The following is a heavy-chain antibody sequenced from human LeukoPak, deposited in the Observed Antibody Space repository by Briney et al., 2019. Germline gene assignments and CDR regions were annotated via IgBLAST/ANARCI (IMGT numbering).Heavy chain of an antibody. Sequence: PSETLSLTCTVSGGSIRSYNWSWIRQPPGKELEWIGNIYYSGSTNHNPSLKSRVTISGDTSKNQFSLSLSSVTAVDTAVYYCARVKGVARFDYWGRGTLVTVSS. J-gene: IGHJ4*02. CDR2: IYYSGST. D-gene: IGHD3-10*01. V-gene: IGHV4-59*01. CDR1: GGSIRSYN. CDR3: ARVKGVARFDY.